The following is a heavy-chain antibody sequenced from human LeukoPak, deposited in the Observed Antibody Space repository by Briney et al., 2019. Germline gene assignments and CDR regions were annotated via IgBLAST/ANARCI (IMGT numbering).Heavy chain of an antibody. CDR2: IIPILGIA. Sequence: ASVKVSCKASGGTFSSYAISWVRQAPGQGLEWMGRIIPILGIANYAPKFQGRVTITADKSTSTAYMELSSLRSEDTAVYYCARGRYCSGGSCYTYYYYGMDVWGQGTTVTVSS. V-gene: IGHV1-69*04. CDR1: GGTFSSYA. D-gene: IGHD2-15*01. J-gene: IGHJ6*02. CDR3: ARGRYCSGGSCYTYYYYGMDV.